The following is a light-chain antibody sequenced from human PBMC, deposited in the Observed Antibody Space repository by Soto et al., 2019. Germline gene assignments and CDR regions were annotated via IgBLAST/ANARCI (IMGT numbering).Light chain of an antibody. V-gene: IGLV1-44*01. CDR1: SSNIGSNT. CDR3: AAWDDSFWV. Sequence: QSVLTQPPSASGSPGQSVTISCSGSSSNIGSNTVNWYQQFPGTAPKLLIYGNDQRPSGVPDRFSGSKSGTSASLAISGLQSEDEADYYCAAWDDSFWVFGGGTKVTV. CDR2: GND. J-gene: IGLJ3*02.